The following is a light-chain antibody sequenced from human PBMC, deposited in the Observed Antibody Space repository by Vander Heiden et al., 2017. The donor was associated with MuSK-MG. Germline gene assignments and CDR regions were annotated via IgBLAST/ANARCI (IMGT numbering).Light chain of an antibody. CDR3: SSYSGTSKFEV. Sequence: QSALTQPPSASAAPGQSVTISCTGTSSDVGGYPYVSWYQQLPDKAPELLIYEVTKRPSGVPDRFSGSKSGNTASLTVSGLQADDEADYYCSSYSGTSKFEVFGTGTKLTVL. CDR1: SSDVGGYPY. J-gene: IGLJ1*01. CDR2: EVT. V-gene: IGLV2-8*01.